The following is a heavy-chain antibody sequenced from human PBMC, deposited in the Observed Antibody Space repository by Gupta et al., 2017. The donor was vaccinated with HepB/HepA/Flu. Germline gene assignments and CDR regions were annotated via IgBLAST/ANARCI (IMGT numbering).Heavy chain of an antibody. CDR2: INHSGST. V-gene: IGHV4-34*01. J-gene: IGHJ4*02. D-gene: IGHD3-22*01. Sequence: QLLLHQLGAGLRKPLAHVPLTCSVYGGSFSGYSLSWTRQPPGKGLEWIGEINHSGSTNYNPSLKSRVTISVDTSKNQFSLKLSSVTAADTAVYYCARSSGYYSYYFDYWGQGTLVTVSS. CDR1: GGSFSGYS. CDR3: ARSSGYYSYYFDY.